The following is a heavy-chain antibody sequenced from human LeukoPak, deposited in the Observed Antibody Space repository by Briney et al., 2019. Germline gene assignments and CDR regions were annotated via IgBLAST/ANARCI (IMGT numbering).Heavy chain of an antibody. V-gene: IGHV3-23*01. CDR2: ISGSGGST. J-gene: IGHJ3*02. CDR1: GFTFSSYA. CDR3: ALSWGSYRVDAFDI. Sequence: GGSLRLSCAASGFTFSSYAMSWVRQAPGKGLEWVSAISGSGGSTYSADSVKGRLTTSRDNAKNTLYLQMDSLRAEDTAVYYCALSWGSYRVDAFDIWGQGTMVTVSS. D-gene: IGHD3-16*01.